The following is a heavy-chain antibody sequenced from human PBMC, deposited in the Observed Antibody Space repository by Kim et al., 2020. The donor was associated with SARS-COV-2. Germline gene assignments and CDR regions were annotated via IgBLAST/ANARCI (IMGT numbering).Heavy chain of an antibody. D-gene: IGHD6-13*01. Sequence: PSLKSRVTISVDTSKNQFSLRLSSVTAADTAVYYCARAPYSSSQPGAFDIWGQGTMVTVSS. V-gene: IGHV4-39*01. CDR3: ARAPYSSSQPGAFDI. J-gene: IGHJ3*02.